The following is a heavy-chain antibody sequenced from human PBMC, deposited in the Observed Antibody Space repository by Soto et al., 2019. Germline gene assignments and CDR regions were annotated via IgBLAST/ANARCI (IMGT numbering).Heavy chain of an antibody. CDR2: ISAHNGNT. CDR3: ARGRDVDY. CDR1: GYTFTSYG. Sequence: QVHLVQSGAEVKKPGASVKVSCKGSGYTFTSYGITWVRQAPGQGLEWMGWISAHNGNTDYAHKLESRATVTRDTSTSTAYIELRCVRADDTPVYDCARGRDVDYWGQGALVTVSS. V-gene: IGHV1-18*01. J-gene: IGHJ4*02.